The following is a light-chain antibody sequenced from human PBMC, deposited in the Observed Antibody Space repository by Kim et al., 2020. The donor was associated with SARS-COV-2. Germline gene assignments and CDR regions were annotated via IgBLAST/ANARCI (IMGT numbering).Light chain of an antibody. CDR1: TTNSASYA. CDR2: GNN. J-gene: IGLJ2*01. CDR3: QSCDNSLNGLV. Sequence: QVSNICCAGSTTNSASYAVHWYQQLPGTAPKLLIYGNNHRPSGVPDRFSGSKSGTSASLAISGLQAEDEADYYCQSCDNSLNGLVFGGGTQLTVL. V-gene: IGLV1-44*01.